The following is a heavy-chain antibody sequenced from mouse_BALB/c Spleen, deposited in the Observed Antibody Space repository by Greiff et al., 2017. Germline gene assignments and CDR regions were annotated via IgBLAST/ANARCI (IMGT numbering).Heavy chain of an antibody. CDR2: ISSGSSTI. CDR3: ARYDGGYAMDY. CDR1: GFTFSSFG. J-gene: IGHJ4*01. D-gene: IGHD2-14*01. Sequence: EVKLVESGGGLVQPGGSRKLSCAASGFTFSSFGMHWVRQAPEKGLEWVAYISSGSSTIYYADIVKGRFTISRDNPKNTLFLQMTSLRSEDTAMYYCARYDGGYAMDYWGQGTSVTVSS. V-gene: IGHV5-17*02.